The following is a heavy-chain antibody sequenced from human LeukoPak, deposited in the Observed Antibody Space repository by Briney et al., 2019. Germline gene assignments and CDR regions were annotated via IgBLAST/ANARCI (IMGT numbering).Heavy chain of an antibody. CDR1: GGSISSYY. Sequence: SETLSLTCTVSGGSISSYYWNWIRQPPGKGLEWIAYIYYSGNTNYNPSLKSRVTISVDTSKNQFSLKLSSVTAAVTAVYYCARDVGATPGYFDYWGQGTLVTVSS. CDR3: ARDVGATPGYFDY. D-gene: IGHD1-26*01. V-gene: IGHV4-59*01. CDR2: IYYSGNT. J-gene: IGHJ4*02.